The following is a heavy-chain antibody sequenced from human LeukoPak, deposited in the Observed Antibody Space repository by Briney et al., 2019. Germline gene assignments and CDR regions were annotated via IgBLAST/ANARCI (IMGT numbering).Heavy chain of an antibody. D-gene: IGHD2-2*02. CDR2: IYPGDSDT. CDR1: GYSFTSYW. V-gene: IGHV5-51*01. Sequence: GESPKISCKGSGYSFTSYWIGWVRQMPGKGLEWMGIIYPGDSDTRYSPSFQGQVTISADKSISTAYLQWSSLKASDTAMYYCASSLYCSSTSCYKDAFDIWGQGTMVTVSS. J-gene: IGHJ3*02. CDR3: ASSLYCSSTSCYKDAFDI.